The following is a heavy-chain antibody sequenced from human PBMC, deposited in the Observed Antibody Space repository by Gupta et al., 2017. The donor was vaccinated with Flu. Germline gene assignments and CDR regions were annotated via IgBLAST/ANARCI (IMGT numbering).Heavy chain of an antibody. CDR2: ISGNGDRT. Sequence: EVQLLESGGGLVQPGGSLSLSCAASGFTFSNYAMTWVRQAPGKGLEWVSTISGNGDRTYYADSVKGRFTISRDNSKNTLYLQVNGLRAEDTALYYCAKRGEILGGAAGIFFDYCGQGTLVTVSS. CDR1: GFTFSNYA. V-gene: IGHV3-23*01. J-gene: IGHJ4*02. D-gene: IGHD1-26*01. CDR3: AKRGEILGGAAGIFFDY.